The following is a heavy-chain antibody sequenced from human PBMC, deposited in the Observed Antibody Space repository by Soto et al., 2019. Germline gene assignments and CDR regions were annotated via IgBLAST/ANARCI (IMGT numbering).Heavy chain of an antibody. J-gene: IGHJ5*02. CDR3: AKVRGYSGYVENWFDP. CDR2: ISGSGGST. Sequence: GGSLRLSCAASGFTFSSYAMSWVRQAPGKGLEWVSAISGSGGSTYYADSVKGRFTISRDNSKNTLYLQMNSLRAEDTAVYYCAKVRGYSGYVENWFDPWGQGTLVTVSS. D-gene: IGHD5-12*01. CDR1: GFTFSSYA. V-gene: IGHV3-23*01.